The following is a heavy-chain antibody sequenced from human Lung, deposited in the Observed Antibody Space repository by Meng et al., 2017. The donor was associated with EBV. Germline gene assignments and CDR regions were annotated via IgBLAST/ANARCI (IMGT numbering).Heavy chain of an antibody. CDR3: ARARSIAAAVIDY. V-gene: IGHV4-4*02. D-gene: IGHD6-13*01. CDR1: GGSIRSSNW. Sequence: QVPVQESGPGLVKPSGTLSPPCCVFGGSIRSSNWWSWVRQPPGKGLEWIGYIYYSGSTNYNPSLKSRVTISVDKSKNQFSLKLSSVTAADTAVYYCARARSIAAAVIDYWGQGTLVTVSS. J-gene: IGHJ4*02. CDR2: IYYSGST.